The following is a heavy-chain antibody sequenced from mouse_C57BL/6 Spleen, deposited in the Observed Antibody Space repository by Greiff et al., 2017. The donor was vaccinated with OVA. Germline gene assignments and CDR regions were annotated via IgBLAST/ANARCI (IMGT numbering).Heavy chain of an antibody. J-gene: IGHJ2*01. V-gene: IGHV7-3*01. CDR3: ARSNYSNYNCLDY. Sequence: EVKLVESGGGLVQPGGSLSLSCAASGFTFTDYYMSWVRQPPGKALEWLGFIRNKANGYTTEYSASVKGRFTSSSDNSHSILYLQMNALRAVDSATYDSARSNYSNYNCLDYWGQGTTLTVSS. CDR2: IRNKANGYTT. D-gene: IGHD2-5*01. CDR1: GFTFTDYY.